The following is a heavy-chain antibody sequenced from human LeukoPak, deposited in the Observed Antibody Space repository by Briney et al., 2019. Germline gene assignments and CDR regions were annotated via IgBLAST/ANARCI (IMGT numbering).Heavy chain of an antibody. CDR3: ARGLRAETYDAFDI. CDR1: GFTVSSNY. Sequence: GSLRLSCAASGFTVSSNYMSWVRQAPGKGLEWVSVIYSGGSTYYADSVKGRFTISRDNSKNTLYLQMNSLRAEDTAVYYCARGLRAETYDAFDIWGQGTMVTVSS. J-gene: IGHJ3*02. D-gene: IGHD4-17*01. CDR2: IYSGGST. V-gene: IGHV3-53*01.